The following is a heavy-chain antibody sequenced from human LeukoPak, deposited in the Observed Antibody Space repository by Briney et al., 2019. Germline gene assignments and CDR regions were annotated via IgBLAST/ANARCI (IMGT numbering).Heavy chain of an antibody. CDR1: GYTFTSYG. Sequence: ASVKVSCKASGYTFTSYGISWVRQAPGQGLEWMGWISAYNGNTNYAQKLQGRVTMTTDTSTSTAYMELRSLRSDDTAVYYCARSVNYYDSSGPSGYYYYYYMDVWGKGTTVTISS. CDR3: ARSVNYYDSSGPSGYYYYYYMDV. CDR2: ISAYNGNT. D-gene: IGHD3-22*01. V-gene: IGHV1-18*01. J-gene: IGHJ6*03.